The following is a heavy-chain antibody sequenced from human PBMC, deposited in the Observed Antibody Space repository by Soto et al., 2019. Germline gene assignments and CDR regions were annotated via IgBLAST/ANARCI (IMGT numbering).Heavy chain of an antibody. CDR2: ISGSGGST. CDR3: GEDGGSSTTYYYYYMDV. J-gene: IGHJ6*03. CDR1: GFTFSSYA. Sequence: EVQLLESGGGLVQPGGSLRLSCAASGFTFSSYAMSWVRQAPGKGLEWVSAISGSGGSTYYADSVKGRFTISRDNSKKTLFVQKNSRRAEDKTVEYCGEDGGSSTTYYYYYMDVWGKGTTVTVSS. V-gene: IGHV3-23*01. D-gene: IGHD3-16*01.